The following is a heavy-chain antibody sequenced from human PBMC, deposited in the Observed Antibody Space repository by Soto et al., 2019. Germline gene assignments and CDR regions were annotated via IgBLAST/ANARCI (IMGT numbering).Heavy chain of an antibody. CDR3: ARGDDILTGPIDY. J-gene: IGHJ4*02. D-gene: IGHD3-9*01. V-gene: IGHV3-7*01. Sequence: GSLRLSCAASGFTFSSYWMSWVRQAPGKGLEWVANIKQDGSEKYYVDSVKGRFTISRDNAKNSLYLQMNSLRAEDTAVYYCARGDDILTGPIDYWGQGTLVTVSS. CDR2: IKQDGSEK. CDR1: GFTFSSYW.